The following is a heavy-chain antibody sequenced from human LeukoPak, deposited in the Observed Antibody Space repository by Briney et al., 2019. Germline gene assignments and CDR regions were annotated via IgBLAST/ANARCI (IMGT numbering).Heavy chain of an antibody. CDR1: GFTFRTYW. V-gene: IGHV3-7*01. J-gene: IGHJ4*02. D-gene: IGHD6-19*01. CDR3: ASGGWYSVY. Sequence: PGGSLRLSCAASGFTFRTYWMSWARQAPGKGLEWVAKIKDDGSEKYYVDSVKGRFTISRDNAKNSLYLQMDYLRAEDTAVYFCASGGWYSVYWGQGTLVTVSS. CDR2: IKDDGSEK.